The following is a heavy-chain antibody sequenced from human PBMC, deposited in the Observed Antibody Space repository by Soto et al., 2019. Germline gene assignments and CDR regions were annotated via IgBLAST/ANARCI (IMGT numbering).Heavy chain of an antibody. CDR2: IIPIFGTA. CDR3: ARVGVWEQLADMDV. V-gene: IGHV1-69*12. J-gene: IGHJ6*02. D-gene: IGHD1-26*01. Sequence: QVQLVQSGAEVKKPGSSVKVSCKASGGTFSSYAISWVRQAPGQGLEWMGGIIPIFGTANYAQKFQGRVTITADESTSPDYMELSSLRSEDPAVYYCARVGVWEQLADMDVWGQGTTVTVSS. CDR1: GGTFSSYA.